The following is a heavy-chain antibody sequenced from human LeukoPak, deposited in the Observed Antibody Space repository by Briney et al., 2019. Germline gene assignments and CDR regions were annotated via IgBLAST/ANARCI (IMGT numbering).Heavy chain of an antibody. J-gene: IGHJ4*02. Sequence: KPSETLSLTCSVSGGSITSYNWSWIRQPAGNGLEWIGRIYATGSTNYNPSLKSRVTISVDKSKNQFSLKLSSVTAADTAVYYCATGGSYLVYWGQGTLVTVSS. D-gene: IGHD3-10*01. CDR2: IYATGST. CDR3: ATGGSYLVY. V-gene: IGHV4-4*07. CDR1: GGSITSYN.